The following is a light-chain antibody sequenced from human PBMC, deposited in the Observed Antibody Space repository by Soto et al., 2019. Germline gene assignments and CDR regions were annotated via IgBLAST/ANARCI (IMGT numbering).Light chain of an antibody. V-gene: IGKV3-15*01. Sequence: EIVMTQSPATLSVSPGERATLSCRASQSVRSNLAWYQQKPGQAPRLLISGASTRATGIPARFSGSGSGTEFTLTISSLRSEDFAVYYCQQYNIWPRTFGQGTKVEIK. CDR2: GAS. CDR3: QQYNIWPRT. CDR1: QSVRSN. J-gene: IGKJ1*01.